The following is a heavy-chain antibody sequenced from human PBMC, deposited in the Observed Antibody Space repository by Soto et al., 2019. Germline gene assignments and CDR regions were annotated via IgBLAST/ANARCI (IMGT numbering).Heavy chain of an antibody. V-gene: IGHV4-31*03. D-gene: IGHD1-1*01. J-gene: IGHJ6*02. Sequence: QVQLQESGPGLVKPSQTLSLTCTVSGGSISSGGYYWSWSRQHPGKGLEWIGYIYYSGSTYYNPSLKSRVTISVDTSKNQFSLKLSSVTAADTAVYYCARDPIRTGVQLERRYGAMDVWGQGTTVTVSS. CDR3: ARDPIRTGVQLERRYGAMDV. CDR2: IYYSGST. CDR1: GGSISSGGYY.